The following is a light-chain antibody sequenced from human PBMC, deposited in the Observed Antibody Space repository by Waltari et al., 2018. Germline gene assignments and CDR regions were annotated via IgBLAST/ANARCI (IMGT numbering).Light chain of an antibody. V-gene: IGKV2-28*01. CDR1: QSLHHSNGNNY. CDR3: MQGLETPWT. Sequence: DIVMTQSPPSLAVIPGQAASIPCRSSQSLHHSNGNNYLDWYLQKPGQSPQLLIYFASKRASGVPDRFSGSASGIDFTLTISRVEAEDVGVYDCMQGLETPWTFGQGTKVEMK. CDR2: FAS. J-gene: IGKJ1*01.